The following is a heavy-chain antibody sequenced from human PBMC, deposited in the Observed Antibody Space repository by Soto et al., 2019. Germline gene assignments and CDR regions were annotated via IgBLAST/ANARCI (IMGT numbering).Heavy chain of an antibody. CDR3: ARDLEEDIVVVPAAIQASYYYGMDV. D-gene: IGHD2-2*02. CDR1: GYTFTSYG. Sequence: SVKVCCKASGYTFTSYGISWVRQAPGQGLEWMGWISAYNGNTNYAQKLQGRVTMTTDTSTSTAYMELRSLRSDDTAVYYCARDLEEDIVVVPAAIQASYYYGMDVWGQGTTVTVSS. CDR2: ISAYNGNT. V-gene: IGHV1-18*01. J-gene: IGHJ6*02.